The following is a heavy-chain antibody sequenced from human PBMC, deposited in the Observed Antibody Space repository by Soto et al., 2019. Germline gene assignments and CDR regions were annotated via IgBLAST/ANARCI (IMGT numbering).Heavy chain of an antibody. Sequence: QVQLVQSGAEVKKPGASVKVSCKASGYTFTSYGISWVRQAPGQGLEWMGWISAYNGNTNYAQKLQGRVTMTTDTSTSTDYMELRSLRSDDTAVYYCARDHPYCSGGSCYFVYWGQGTLVTVSS. CDR2: ISAYNGNT. J-gene: IGHJ4*02. CDR3: ARDHPYCSGGSCYFVY. D-gene: IGHD2-15*01. V-gene: IGHV1-18*01. CDR1: GYTFTSYG.